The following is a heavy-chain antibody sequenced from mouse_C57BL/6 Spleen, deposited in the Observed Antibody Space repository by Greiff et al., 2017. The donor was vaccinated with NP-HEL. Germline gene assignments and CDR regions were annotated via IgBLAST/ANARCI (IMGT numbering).Heavy chain of an antibody. CDR3: ARGGNYRDYFDY. J-gene: IGHJ2*01. CDR2: IDPSDSYT. CDR1: GYTFTSYW. D-gene: IGHD2-1*01. V-gene: IGHV1-69*01. Sequence: VQLQQPGAELVMPGASVKLSCKASGYTFTSYWMHWVKQRPGQGLEWIGEIDPSDSYTNYNQKFKGKSTLTVDKSSSTAYMQLSSLTSEDSAVYYCARGGNYRDYFDYWGQGTTLTVSS.